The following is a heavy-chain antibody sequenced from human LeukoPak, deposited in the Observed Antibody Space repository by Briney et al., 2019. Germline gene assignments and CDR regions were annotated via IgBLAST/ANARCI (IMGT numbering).Heavy chain of an antibody. CDR2: INPSGGST. D-gene: IGHD4-17*01. CDR3: ARDPAGDYDAFDI. Sequence: ASVKVSCKASGYTFTSYYMHWVRQAPGQGLEWMGIINPSGGSTSYAQKFQGRVTMTRDMSTSTVYMELSSLRSEDTAVYYCARDPAGDYDAFDIWGQGTMVTVSS. J-gene: IGHJ3*02. V-gene: IGHV1-46*01. CDR1: GYTFTSYY.